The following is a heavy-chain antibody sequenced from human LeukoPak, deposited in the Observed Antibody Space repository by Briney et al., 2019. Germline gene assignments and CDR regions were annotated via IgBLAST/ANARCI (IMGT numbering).Heavy chain of an antibody. CDR1: GYSISSGYY. CDR2: IYYSGST. CDR3: ARDGYNSPVGI. V-gene: IGHV4-61*01. Sequence: SETLSLTCTVSGYSISSGYYWSWIRQPPGKGLEWIGYIYYSGSTNYNPSLKSRVTISVDTSKNQFSLKLSSVTAADTAVYYCARDGYNSPVGIWGQGTMVTVSS. D-gene: IGHD5-24*01. J-gene: IGHJ3*02.